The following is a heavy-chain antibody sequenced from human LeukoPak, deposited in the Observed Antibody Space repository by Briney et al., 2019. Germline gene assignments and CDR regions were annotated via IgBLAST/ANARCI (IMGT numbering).Heavy chain of an antibody. CDR1: GGSFSGYY. CDR3: ARDFPRFLNGDLRNRYYYGMDV. CDR2: INHSGST. D-gene: IGHD4-17*01. Sequence: SETLSLTCAVYGGSFSGYYWSWIRQPPGKGLEGVGEINHSGSTNYNPSLKSRVTISVDTSKNQFSLKLSSVTAADTAVYYCARDFPRFLNGDLRNRYYYGMDVWGQGTTVTVSS. V-gene: IGHV4-34*01. J-gene: IGHJ6*02.